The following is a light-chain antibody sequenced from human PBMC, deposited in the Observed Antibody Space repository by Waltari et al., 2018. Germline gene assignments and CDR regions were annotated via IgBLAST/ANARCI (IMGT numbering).Light chain of an antibody. CDR2: RAS. CDR3: QQGYDFPCT. J-gene: IGKJ4*01. Sequence: IQMTQSPSSRSASIGETVTSTCRASRDIANNLNWYQQQSGKAPKLLIYRASSLQSGVPSRFSGSGSGTDFSLTISSLQPEDFATYYCQQGYDFPCTFGRGTKVEIK. V-gene: IGKV1-6*02. CDR1: RDIANN.